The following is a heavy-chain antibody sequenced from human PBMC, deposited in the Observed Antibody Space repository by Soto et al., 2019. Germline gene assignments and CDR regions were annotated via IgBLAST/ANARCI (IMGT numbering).Heavy chain of an antibody. J-gene: IGHJ5*02. D-gene: IGHD3-10*01. CDR3: ARSVTP. V-gene: IGHV4-30-2*01. Sequence: SETLSLTCAVSGGSISSGGYSWSWIRQPPGKGLEWIGYIYHSGSTYYNPSLKSRVTISVGRSKNQFSLKLSSVTAADTAVYYCARSVTPWGQGTLVTVSS. CDR1: GGSISSGGYS. CDR2: IYHSGST.